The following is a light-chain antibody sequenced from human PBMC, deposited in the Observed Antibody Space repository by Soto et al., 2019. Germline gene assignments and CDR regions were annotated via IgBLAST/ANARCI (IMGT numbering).Light chain of an antibody. J-gene: IGKJ5*01. CDR1: QSVSTN. CDR2: GAS. V-gene: IGKV3-15*01. Sequence: EIAMTQSTASLSVSPGERATLSCRASQSVSTNLAWYQQKPGQAPRLLMYGASTRAIGIPARFTGDGSGTEFTLTISSLQPEDVTFYYCQQYDNWPITFGQGTRLEIK. CDR3: QQYDNWPIT.